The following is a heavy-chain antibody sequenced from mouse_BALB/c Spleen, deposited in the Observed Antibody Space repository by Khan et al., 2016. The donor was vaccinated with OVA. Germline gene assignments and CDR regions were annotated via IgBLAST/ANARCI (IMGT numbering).Heavy chain of an antibody. D-gene: IGHD1-2*01. CDR3: ARRKFITTSEEDPWFTY. V-gene: IGHV1-61*01. J-gene: IGHJ3*01. CDR1: GYSFSNYW. CDR2: IHPSDSET. Sequence: QVQLKQSGAELVRPGVSVKLSCKASGYSFSNYWMNWVKQRPGQGLEWIGMIHPSDSETKLNQKFKDKATLTVDKSSSTAYMQLSSPTSEDSAVYYCARRKFITTSEEDPWFTYWGQGTLVTVSA.